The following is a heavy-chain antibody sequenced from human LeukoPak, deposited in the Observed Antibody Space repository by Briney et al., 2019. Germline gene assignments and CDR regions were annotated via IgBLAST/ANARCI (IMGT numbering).Heavy chain of an antibody. V-gene: IGHV4-59*12. CDR3: ARRAKSAYCFDC. Sequence: PSETLSLTCTVSNVSMSGYYWSWIRQPPEKGLEWIGYIFSSGATNFNPSLKSRVTISVDTSKNQFSLRLSSVTAADTAVYYCARRAKSAYCFDCWGQGTVVTVSS. CDR2: IFSSGAT. J-gene: IGHJ4*02. D-gene: IGHD4/OR15-4a*01. CDR1: NVSMSGYY.